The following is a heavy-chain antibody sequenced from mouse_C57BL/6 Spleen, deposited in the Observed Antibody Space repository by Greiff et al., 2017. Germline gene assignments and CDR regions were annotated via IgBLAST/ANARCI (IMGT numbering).Heavy chain of an antibody. Sequence: VQLQQSGPGLVQPSQSLSITCTVSGFSLTSYGVHWVRQSPGQGLEWLGVIWSGGGTDYNAAFISRLSTSKDNSKSQVFFKRNSLRAEDTAIYYWARHDGYLYYFDNWGQGTTLTVSS. D-gene: IGHD2-3*01. J-gene: IGHJ2*01. CDR3: ARHDGYLYYFDN. V-gene: IGHV2-2*01. CDR2: IWSGGGT. CDR1: GFSLTSYG.